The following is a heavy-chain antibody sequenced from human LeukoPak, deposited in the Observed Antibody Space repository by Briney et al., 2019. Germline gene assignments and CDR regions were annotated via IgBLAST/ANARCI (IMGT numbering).Heavy chain of an antibody. Sequence: SETLSLTCAVYGGSFSGYYWSWVRQPPGKGLEWIGEINHSGSTNYNPSLKSRVTISVDTSKNQFSLKLSSVTAADTAVYYCARGAPRITMIVVVIKPIFDYWGQGTLVTVSS. CDR3: ARGAPRITMIVVVIKPIFDY. CDR2: INHSGST. J-gene: IGHJ4*02. V-gene: IGHV4-34*01. CDR1: GGSFSGYY. D-gene: IGHD3-22*01.